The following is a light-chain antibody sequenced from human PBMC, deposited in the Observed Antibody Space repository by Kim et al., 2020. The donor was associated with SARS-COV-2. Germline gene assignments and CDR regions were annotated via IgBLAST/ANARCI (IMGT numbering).Light chain of an antibody. J-gene: IGKJ2*01. CDR3: QQYHSWPPMYT. V-gene: IGKV3-15*01. CDR2: DAS. Sequence: SPGERATLSCRASRSVTTNLVWYQQKPGQAPRLLIYDASTRATGVPARFSGSGSGTDFTLTINGLQSEDFAVYYCQQYHSWPPMYTFGQGTKLEIK. CDR1: RSVTTN.